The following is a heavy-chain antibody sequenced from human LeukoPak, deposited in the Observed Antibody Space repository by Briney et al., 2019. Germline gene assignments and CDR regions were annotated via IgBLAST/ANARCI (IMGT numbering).Heavy chain of an antibody. V-gene: IGHV3-21*01. D-gene: IGHD3-10*01. CDR3: ARDLGFGTYYYGMDV. CDR1: GFTFSSYS. CDR2: ISSSSSYI. Sequence: GGSLRLSCAASGFTFSSYSMNWVRQAPGKGLEWVSSISSSSSYIYYADSVKGRFTISRDSAKNSLYLQMNSLRAEDTAVYYCARDLGFGTYYYGMDVWGQGTTVTVSS. J-gene: IGHJ6*02.